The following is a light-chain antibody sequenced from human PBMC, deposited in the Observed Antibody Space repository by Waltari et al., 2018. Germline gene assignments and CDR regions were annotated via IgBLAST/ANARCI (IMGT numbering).Light chain of an antibody. V-gene: IGLV3-21*03. J-gene: IGLJ2*01. Sequence: SYVLTQPPSVSVAPGKTARITCGGHNIGSKSVNWDQQKPGQAPVLVVYEDSDRPPGIPERFSGSNSGNTATLTISRVEAGDEADYYCQVWDSSSDHVVFGGGTKLTVL. CDR3: QVWDSSSDHVV. CDR2: EDS. CDR1: NIGSKS.